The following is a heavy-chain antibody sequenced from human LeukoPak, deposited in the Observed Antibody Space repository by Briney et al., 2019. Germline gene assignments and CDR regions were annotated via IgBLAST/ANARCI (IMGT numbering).Heavy chain of an antibody. CDR1: GFTFSSYA. V-gene: IGHV3-23*01. CDR2: ISGSGGST. CDR3: ARVGKFITIFGVVIPRSNWFDP. Sequence: GGSLRLSCAASGFTFSSYAMSWVRQAPGKGLEWVSAISGSGGSTYYADSVKGRFTISRDNSKNTLYLQMNSLRAEDTAVYYCARVGKFITIFGVVIPRSNWFDPWGQGTLVTVSS. D-gene: IGHD3-3*01. J-gene: IGHJ5*02.